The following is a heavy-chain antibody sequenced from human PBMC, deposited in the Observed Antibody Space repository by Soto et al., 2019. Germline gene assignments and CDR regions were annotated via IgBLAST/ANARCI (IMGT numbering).Heavy chain of an antibody. D-gene: IGHD3-3*01. CDR2: ISAYNGNT. CDR3: ARDTYYNFWSGYKTTFDY. J-gene: IGHJ4*02. Sequence: ASVKVSCKASGYTFTSYGISWVRQAPGQGLEWMGWISAYNGNTNYAQKLQGRVTMTTDTSTSTAYMELRSLRSDDTAVYYCARDTYYNFWSGYKTTFDYWGQGTLVTVSS. V-gene: IGHV1-18*01. CDR1: GYTFTSYG.